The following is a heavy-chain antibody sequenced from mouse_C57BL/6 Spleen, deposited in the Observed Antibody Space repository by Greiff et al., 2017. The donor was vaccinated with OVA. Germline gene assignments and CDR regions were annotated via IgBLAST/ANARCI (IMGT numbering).Heavy chain of an antibody. CDR1: GFTFSSYA. CDR3: ARDQRLLLAMDY. CDR2: ISDGGSYT. Sequence: EVMLVESGGGLVKPGGSLKLSCAASGFTFSSYAMSWVRQTPEKRLEWVATISDGGSYTYYPDNVKGRFTISRDNAKNNLYLQMSHLKSEDTAMYYCARDQRLLLAMDYWGQGTSVTVSS. V-gene: IGHV5-4*01. J-gene: IGHJ4*01. D-gene: IGHD3-2*02.